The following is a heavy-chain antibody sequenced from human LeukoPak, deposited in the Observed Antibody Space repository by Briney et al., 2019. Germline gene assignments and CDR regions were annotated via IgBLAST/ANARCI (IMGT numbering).Heavy chain of an antibody. D-gene: IGHD6-19*01. CDR1: GFTFSSYA. Sequence: GGSLRLSCAASGFTFSSYATSWVRQAPGKGLEWVSAISGSGGSTYYADPVKGRFTISRDNSKNTLYLQMNSLRAEDTAVYYCAKDCERWLGLGLAFDIWGQGTMVTVSS. CDR3: AKDCERWLGLGLAFDI. CDR2: ISGSGGST. J-gene: IGHJ3*02. V-gene: IGHV3-23*01.